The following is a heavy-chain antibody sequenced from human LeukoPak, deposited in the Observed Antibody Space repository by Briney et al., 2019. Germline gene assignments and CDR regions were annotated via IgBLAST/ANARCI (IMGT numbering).Heavy chain of an antibody. V-gene: IGHV3-48*03. CDR2: ISRSGSTI. CDR3: AELGITMIGGV. D-gene: IGHD3-10*02. Sequence: GGSLRLSCAASGLTLSSHEMNWVRQAPGKGLEWVSYISRSGSTIYYAHSVKGQFTISRDNAKNSLYLQMNSLRAEDTAVYYCAELGITMIGGVWGKGTTVTISS. J-gene: IGHJ6*04. CDR1: GLTLSSHE.